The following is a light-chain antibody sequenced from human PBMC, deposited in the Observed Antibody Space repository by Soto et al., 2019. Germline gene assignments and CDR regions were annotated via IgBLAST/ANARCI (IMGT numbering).Light chain of an antibody. CDR1: QRISISY. Sequence: EIVLTQSPHTLSLSPGERATLSCRASQRISISYLAWFQQKPGQAPRLLIYGASGRATGIPDRFSGSGSGTDFTLTINRLEPEDSAVYYCQQYSGSLFTFGPGTKVDIK. J-gene: IGKJ3*01. V-gene: IGKV3-20*01. CDR2: GAS. CDR3: QQYSGSLFT.